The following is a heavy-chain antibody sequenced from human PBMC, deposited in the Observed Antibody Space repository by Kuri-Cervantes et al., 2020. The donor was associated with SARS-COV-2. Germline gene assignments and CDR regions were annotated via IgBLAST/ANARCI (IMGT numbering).Heavy chain of an antibody. V-gene: IGHV3-30*04. D-gene: IGHD2/OR15-2a*01. J-gene: IGHJ6*02. CDR2: ISYDGSSK. Sequence: LSLTCAVSGFTFSNYAMHWVRQAPGKGLEWVAVISYDGSSKYYADSVKGRFTSSRDNPKNTLYLQMNRLTIEDTAVYYCARVYEYVRLAWGLDVWGQGTTVTVSS. CDR1: GFTFSNYA. CDR3: ARVYEYVRLAWGLDV.